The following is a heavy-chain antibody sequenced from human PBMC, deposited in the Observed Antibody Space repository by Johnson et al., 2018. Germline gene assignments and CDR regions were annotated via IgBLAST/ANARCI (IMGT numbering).Heavy chain of an antibody. CDR3: AKRPVVASYYYGMDV. CDR1: GFTFSSDG. CDR2: ISGSGGST. V-gene: IGHV3-23*04. Sequence: VQLVQSGGGLVQPGGSLRLSCAASGFTFSSDGMSWVRQAPGKGLEWVSAISGSGGSTYYADAVKGRFTISRDHSKNTLYLQMNSLKAEDTAVYYCAKRPVVASYYYGMDVWGQGTTVTVSS. D-gene: IGHD2-15*01. J-gene: IGHJ6*02.